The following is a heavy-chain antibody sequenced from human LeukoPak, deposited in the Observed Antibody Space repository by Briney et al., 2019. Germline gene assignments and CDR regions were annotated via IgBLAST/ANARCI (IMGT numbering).Heavy chain of an antibody. D-gene: IGHD6-6*01. V-gene: IGHV4-34*01. CDR3: ARVHGSGQLVSYFFDY. J-gene: IGHJ4*02. Sequence: SETLSLTCAVYGGSFSGYYWSWIRQPPGKGLEWIGEINHSGSTNYNPSLKSRVTISVDTSKNQFSLKLSSVTAADTAVYYCARVHGSGQLVSYFFDYWGQGTLVTVSS. CDR2: INHSGST. CDR1: GGSFSGYY.